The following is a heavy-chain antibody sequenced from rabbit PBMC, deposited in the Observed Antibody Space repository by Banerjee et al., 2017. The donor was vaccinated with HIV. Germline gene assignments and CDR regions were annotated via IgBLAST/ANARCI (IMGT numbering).Heavy chain of an antibody. CDR1: GFSFSSSYW. V-gene: IGHV1S45*01. Sequence: SLTITCTASGFSFSSSYWICWVRQAPGKGLEWIGCIDTGSGSAYYASWAKGRFTVSQTSSTTVTLQMTSLTAADTATYFCARGHDSGYAAYALWGPGTLVTVS. J-gene: IGHJ4*01. D-gene: IGHD6-1*01. CDR3: ARGHDSGYAAYAL. CDR2: IDTGSGSA.